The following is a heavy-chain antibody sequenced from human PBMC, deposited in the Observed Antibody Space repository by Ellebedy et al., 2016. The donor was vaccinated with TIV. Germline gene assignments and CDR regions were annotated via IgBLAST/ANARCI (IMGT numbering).Heavy chain of an antibody. J-gene: IGHJ2*01. Sequence: PGGSLRLSCAASGFKFGDYYMYWVRQAPGKGLEWVSGISKNSGSVGYADPVKGRFTISRDNAKNSLYLQMNSLRAEDTAVYYCARAGSGGWEAYFDLWGRGTLVTVSS. CDR1: GFKFGDYY. V-gene: IGHV3-9*01. D-gene: IGHD6-19*01. CDR3: ARAGSGGWEAYFDL. CDR2: ISKNSGSV.